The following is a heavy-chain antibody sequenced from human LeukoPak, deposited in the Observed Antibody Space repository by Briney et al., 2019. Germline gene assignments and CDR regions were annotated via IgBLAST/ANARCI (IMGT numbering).Heavy chain of an antibody. V-gene: IGHV3-53*01. CDR3: ARDWPHVYYGMDV. J-gene: IGHJ6*02. D-gene: IGHD1-14*01. Sequence: GGSLRLSCAASGFTVSSNYMSWVRQAPGKGLEWISVIYTGGNTYYADSVKGRFTISRDNSKNTLYLQMNSLRAEDTAVYYCARDWPHVYYGMDVWGQGTTVTVSS. CDR1: GFTVSSNY. CDR2: IYTGGNT.